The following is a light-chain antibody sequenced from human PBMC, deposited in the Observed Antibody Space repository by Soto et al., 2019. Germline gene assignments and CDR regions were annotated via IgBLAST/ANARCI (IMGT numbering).Light chain of an antibody. J-gene: IGKJ4*01. CDR1: QSINSY. CDR2: VAS. Sequence: DIQMTQSPSYLSASVGDRVTITCRASQSINSYLSWYQQKPGKAPKLLINVASTLQSGVPSRFSGSGSGTDFNLAISSLQPEDSATYYCQQSFSTPQNFGGGTRVEIK. V-gene: IGKV1-39*01. CDR3: QQSFSTPQN.